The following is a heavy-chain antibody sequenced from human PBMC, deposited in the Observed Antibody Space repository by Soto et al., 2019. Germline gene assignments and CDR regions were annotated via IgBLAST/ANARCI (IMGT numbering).Heavy chain of an antibody. CDR3: ARDVEAGSQLRGAFDK. Sequence: EVALLESGGGLVQPGVSLRLSCVASRFTVTSYAMSWVRQAPGTGLEWVAAISASGGATIHADSVKGRLTISRDNSNNPLYLQINSLRAEDTAVYYCARDVEAGSQLRGAFDKWDPGTQVTVSS. CDR2: ISASGGAT. J-gene: IGHJ4*02. V-gene: IGHV3-23*01. CDR1: RFTVTSYA. D-gene: IGHD1-26*01.